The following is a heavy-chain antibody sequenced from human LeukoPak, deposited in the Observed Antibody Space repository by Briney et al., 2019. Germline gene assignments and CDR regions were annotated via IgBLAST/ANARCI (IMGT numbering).Heavy chain of an antibody. CDR3: ARDRVQAKNLAFDY. CDR1: GGTFSSYA. J-gene: IGHJ4*02. Sequence: SVKVSCKASGGTFSSYAISWVRQAPGQGLDWMGRIIPIFGTANYAQKFQGRVTITTDESTSTAYMELSSLRSEDTAVYYCARDRVQAKNLAFDYWGQGTLVTVSS. CDR2: IIPIFGTA. D-gene: IGHD1-1*01. V-gene: IGHV1-69*05.